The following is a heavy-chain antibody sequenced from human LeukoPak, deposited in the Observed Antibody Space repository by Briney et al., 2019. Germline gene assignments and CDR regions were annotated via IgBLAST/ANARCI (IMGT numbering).Heavy chain of an antibody. J-gene: IGHJ6*02. CDR3: ARDPRYDFWSGYPGGYYYYGMDV. D-gene: IGHD3-3*01. CDR2: IIPILGIA. V-gene: IGHV1-69*04. CDR1: GGTFSSYA. Sequence: GASVKVSCKASGGTFSSYAISWVRQAPGQGLEWMGRIIPILGIANYAQKFQGRVTITADKSTSTAYMELSSLRSEDTAVYYCARDPRYDFWSGYPGGYYYYGMDVWGQGTTVIVSS.